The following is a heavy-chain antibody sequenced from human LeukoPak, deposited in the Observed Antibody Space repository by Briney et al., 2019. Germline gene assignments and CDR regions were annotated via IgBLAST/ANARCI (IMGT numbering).Heavy chain of an antibody. Sequence: GGSLRLSCAASGFTFSTYSINWVRQAPAKGLEWVSSSSSSGSYVYYTDSVKGRFTISRDNANKSLYLQMNSLRAEDTAVYYCASDLAAADYWGQGTLVAVSS. D-gene: IGHD6-13*01. CDR3: ASDLAAADY. CDR1: GFTFSTYS. J-gene: IGHJ4*02. CDR2: SSSSGSYV. V-gene: IGHV3-21*01.